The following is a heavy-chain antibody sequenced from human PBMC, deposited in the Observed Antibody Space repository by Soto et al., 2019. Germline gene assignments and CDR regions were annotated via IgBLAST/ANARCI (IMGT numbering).Heavy chain of an antibody. CDR3: ARRKWLPGAFHRWFDP. CDR1: GGSFSGYY. V-gene: IGHV4-34*01. Sequence: PSETLSLTCAVYGGSFSGYYWSWIRQPPGKGLEWIGEINHSGSTNYNPSLKSRVTISVDTSKNQFPLKLSSVTAADTAVYYCARRKWLPGAFHRWFDPWGQGTLVTVSS. D-gene: IGHD5-12*01. CDR2: INHSGST. J-gene: IGHJ5*02.